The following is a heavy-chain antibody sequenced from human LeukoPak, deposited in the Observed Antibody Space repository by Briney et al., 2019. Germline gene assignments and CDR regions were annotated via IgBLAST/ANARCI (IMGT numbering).Heavy chain of an antibody. CDR3: ARGRGSSTRRWFDP. D-gene: IGHD2-2*01. CDR1: GGSFSGYY. CDR2: INHSGST. Sequence: PSETLSLTCAVYGGSFSGYYWSWIRQAPGKGLEWIGEINHSGSTNYNPSLKSRVTISVDTSKNQFSLKLSSVTAADTAVYYCARGRGSSTRRWFDPWGQGTLVTVSS. V-gene: IGHV4-34*01. J-gene: IGHJ5*02.